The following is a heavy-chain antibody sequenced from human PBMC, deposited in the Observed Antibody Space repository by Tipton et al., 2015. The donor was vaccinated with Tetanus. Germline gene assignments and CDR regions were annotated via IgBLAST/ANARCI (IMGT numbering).Heavy chain of an antibody. CDR1: ELTFSSYW. Sequence: SLRLSCAASELTFSSYWMHWVRQAPGKGLVWVSRISPVGRSTSNADSVKGRFTISRDNAKNTLYVQMNSLRAEDTGVYYCARGRDGFHGYFDYWGQGALVPVSS. V-gene: IGHV3-74*01. CDR3: ARGRDGFHGYFDY. J-gene: IGHJ4*02. CDR2: ISPVGRST. D-gene: IGHD5-24*01.